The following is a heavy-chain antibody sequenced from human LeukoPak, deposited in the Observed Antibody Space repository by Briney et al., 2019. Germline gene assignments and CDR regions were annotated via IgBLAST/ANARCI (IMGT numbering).Heavy chain of an antibody. D-gene: IGHD3-9*01. CDR3: ARDHYDILTGYYGDAFDI. CDR2: IYYSGST. Sequence: SETLSLTCTVSGGSISSSSYYWGWIRQPPGKGLEWIGSIYYSGSTYYNPSLKSRVTISVDTSKNQFSLKLSSVTAADTAVYYRARDHYDILTGYYGDAFDIWGQGTMVTVSS. CDR1: GGSISSSSYY. V-gene: IGHV4-39*07. J-gene: IGHJ3*02.